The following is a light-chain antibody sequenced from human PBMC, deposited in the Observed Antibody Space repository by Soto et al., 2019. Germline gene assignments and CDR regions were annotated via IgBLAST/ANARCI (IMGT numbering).Light chain of an antibody. CDR2: DAS. CDR3: LQNYNYPRT. Sequence: DIQMTQSPSSLSASVGDRVTITCQASQDITDYLNWYQHKPGKPPKLLIYDASKLERGVPSRFSGSGSGTDFTLIISSLQPEDFATYFCLQNYNYPRTLGQGTKVDIK. J-gene: IGKJ1*01. V-gene: IGKV1-33*01. CDR1: QDITDY.